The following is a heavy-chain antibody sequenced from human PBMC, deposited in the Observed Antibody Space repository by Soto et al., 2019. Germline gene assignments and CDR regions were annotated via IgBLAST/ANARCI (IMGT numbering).Heavy chain of an antibody. CDR2: IYYSGST. CDR3: ARALIQLWPHYYYGMDV. D-gene: IGHD5-18*01. J-gene: IGHJ6*02. V-gene: IGHV4-30-2*05. CDR1: VGSVTSGTFS. Sequence: SETLSLTCAVSVGSVTSGTFSWTWIRQPPGKGLEWIGYIYYSGSTYHNPSLKSRVTISVDTSKNQFSLKLSSVTAADTAMYYCARALIQLWPHYYYGMDVWGQGTTVTVSS.